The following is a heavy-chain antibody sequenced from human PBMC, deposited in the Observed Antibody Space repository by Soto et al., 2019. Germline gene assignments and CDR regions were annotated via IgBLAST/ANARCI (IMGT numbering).Heavy chain of an antibody. CDR2: ISYDGSNK. D-gene: IGHD6-19*01. CDR3: AREGGGLVHRLDYFDY. V-gene: IGHV3-30-3*01. J-gene: IGHJ4*02. Sequence: QVQLVESGGGVVQPGRSLRLSCAASGFTFSSYAMHWVRQAPGKGLEWVAVISYDGSNKYYADSVKGRFTISRDNSKNTLYRQMNSLRAEDTAVYYCAREGGGLVHRLDYFDYWGQGTLVTVSS. CDR1: GFTFSSYA.